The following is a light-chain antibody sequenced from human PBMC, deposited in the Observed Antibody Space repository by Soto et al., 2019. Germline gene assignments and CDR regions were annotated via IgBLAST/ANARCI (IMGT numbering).Light chain of an antibody. V-gene: IGKV3-20*01. CDR1: QSISSNY. CDR3: HQYGSAPAWT. CDR2: GAS. J-gene: IGKJ1*01. Sequence: EIVLTQSPGTLSLFPGERATLSCRASQSISSNYLAWYQQKPGQAPRLLIHGASNRSTGIPDRFSGAGSGTDFTLTISRLEPEDFAVYYCHQYGSAPAWTFGQGTKVEIQ.